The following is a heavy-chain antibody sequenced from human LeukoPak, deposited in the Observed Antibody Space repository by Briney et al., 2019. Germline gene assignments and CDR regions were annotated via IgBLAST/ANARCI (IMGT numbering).Heavy chain of an antibody. CDR3: ASARLYYYYYMDV. J-gene: IGHJ6*03. V-gene: IGHV4-31*03. Sequence: SQTLSLTCTVSGGSISSGGYYWSWLRQHPGKGLEWIGYIYYSGSTYYNPSLKSRVTISVDTSKNQFSLKLSSVTAADTAVYYCASARLYYYYYMDVWGKGTTVTVSS. CDR1: GGSISSGGYY. CDR2: IYYSGST. D-gene: IGHD6-25*01.